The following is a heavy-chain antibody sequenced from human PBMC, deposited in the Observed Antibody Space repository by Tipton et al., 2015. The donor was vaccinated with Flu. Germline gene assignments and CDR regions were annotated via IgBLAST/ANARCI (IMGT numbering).Heavy chain of an antibody. J-gene: IGHJ4*02. CDR1: GYTFTSYH. V-gene: IGHV1-46*01. Sequence: QVQLVQSGAEVKKPGASVKVSCKASGYTFTSYHMHWVRQAPGQRLEWMGTINLRGGSTSYAQKFQGRLTLTRDTSTSTVYIELSGLRSEDTAVYYCARRLLWFRSYFLDYWGQGTLVTVSS. D-gene: IGHD3-10*01. CDR3: ARRLLWFRSYFLDY. CDR2: INLRGGST.